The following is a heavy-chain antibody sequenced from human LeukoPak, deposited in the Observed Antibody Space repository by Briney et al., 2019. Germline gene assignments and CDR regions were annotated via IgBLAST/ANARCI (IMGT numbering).Heavy chain of an antibody. V-gene: IGHV4-61*01. Sequence: SETLSLTCTVSGGSVSNSLYYWSWIRQPPGRGLEWIGYIYYSGSTSYNPSLKSRVTISIDTSKSQFSLKLNSATAADTAVYYCARVLRAASWRSYDYWGQGSLVTVSS. CDR3: ARVLRAASWRSYDY. D-gene: IGHD6-25*01. J-gene: IGHJ4*02. CDR1: GGSVSNSLYY. CDR2: IYYSGST.